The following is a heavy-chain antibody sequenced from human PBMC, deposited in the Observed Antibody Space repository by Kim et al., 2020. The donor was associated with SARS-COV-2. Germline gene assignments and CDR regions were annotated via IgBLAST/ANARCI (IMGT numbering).Heavy chain of an antibody. D-gene: IGHD2-2*01. J-gene: IGHJ4*02. CDR2: ISGSGGST. CDR3: AKSRGDIVVVPAATVY. Sequence: GGSLRLSCAASGFSFSSYAMSWVRQAPGKGLEWVSAISGSGGSTYYADSVKGRFTISRDNSKNTLYLQMNSLRAEDTAVYYCAKSRGDIVVVPAATVYWGQGTLVTVSS. V-gene: IGHV3-23*01. CDR1: GFSFSSYA.